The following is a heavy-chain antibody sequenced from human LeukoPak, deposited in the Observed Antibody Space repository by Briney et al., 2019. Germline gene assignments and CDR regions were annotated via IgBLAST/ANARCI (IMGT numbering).Heavy chain of an antibody. D-gene: IGHD3-10*01. CDR2: TYYRSKWYN. CDR1: GDSVSSNSAA. CDR3: ARDPNYYGSGSRAFDI. Sequence: SQTLSLTCAISGDSVSSNSAAWNWIRQSPSRGLEWLGLTYYRSKWYNDYAVSVKSRITINPDTSKNQFSLQLNSVTPEDTAVYYCARDPNYYGSGSRAFDIWGQGTMVTVSS. J-gene: IGHJ3*02. V-gene: IGHV6-1*01.